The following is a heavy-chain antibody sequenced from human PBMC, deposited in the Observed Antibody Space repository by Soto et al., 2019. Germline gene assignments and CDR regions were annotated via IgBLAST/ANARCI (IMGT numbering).Heavy chain of an antibody. CDR1: GGSFSGQY. V-gene: IGHV4-34*01. Sequence: SETLSLTCAVYGGSFSGQYWSWIRQPPGKGLEWIGEINHSGSINYNPSLESRVTISEDTSKNQFFLKLSSVTAADTAVYYCARSPMGLLFRYYFDYWGQGTLVTVSS. CDR3: ARSPMGLLFRYYFDY. D-gene: IGHD2-21*02. CDR2: INHSGSI. J-gene: IGHJ4*02.